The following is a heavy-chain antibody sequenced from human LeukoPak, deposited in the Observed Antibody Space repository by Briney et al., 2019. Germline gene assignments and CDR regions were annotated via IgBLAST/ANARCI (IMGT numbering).Heavy chain of an antibody. V-gene: IGHV3-30*18. CDR2: ISYDGSNK. CDR3: AKGGSYYGDYACYFDY. D-gene: IGHD4-17*01. J-gene: IGHJ4*02. CDR1: GFTFSSYG. Sequence: GGSLRLSCAASGFTFSSYGMHWVRQAPGKGLEWVAVISYDGSNKYYADSVRGRFTISRDNSKNTLYLQMNCLRAEDTAVYYCAKGGSYYGDYACYFDYWGQGTLVTVSS.